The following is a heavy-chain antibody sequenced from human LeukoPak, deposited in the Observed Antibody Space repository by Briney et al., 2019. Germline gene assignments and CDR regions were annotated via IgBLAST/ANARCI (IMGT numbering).Heavy chain of an antibody. CDR2: IYYSGST. CDR3: ARVSSDYDVHFDY. V-gene: IGHV4-59*01. Sequence: SETLSLTCTVSGGSISSYYWTWIRQPPGKGLGWIGYIYYSGSTNYNPSLKSRVTISVDTSKNQFSLKLNSVTAADTAVYYCARVSSDYDVHFDYWGQGTLVTVSS. CDR1: GGSISSYY. J-gene: IGHJ4*02. D-gene: IGHD5-12*01.